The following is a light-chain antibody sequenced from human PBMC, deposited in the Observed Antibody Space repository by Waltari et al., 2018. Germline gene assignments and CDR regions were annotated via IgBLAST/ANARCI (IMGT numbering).Light chain of an antibody. CDR1: SSDVGGYNY. J-gene: IGLJ2*01. Sequence: QSALTQPASVSGSPGQSITISCTGTSSDVGGYNYVSWYQQHPGKAPKLMIYDVGNRPSGVSNRFSGAKSGNTASLTISGLQAEDEADYYGSSYTSSSTRVFGGGTKLTVL. CDR2: DVG. V-gene: IGLV2-14*03. CDR3: SSYTSSSTRV.